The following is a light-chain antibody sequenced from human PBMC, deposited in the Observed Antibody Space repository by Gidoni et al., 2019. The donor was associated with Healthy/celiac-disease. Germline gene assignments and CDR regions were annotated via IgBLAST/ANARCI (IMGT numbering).Light chain of an antibody. J-gene: IGKJ2*01. CDR2: GAS. CDR1: QRVSSN. V-gene: IGKV3-15*01. Sequence: EIVMTQSPATLSVSPGERATLSCRASQRVSSNLAWYQQQPGQAPRLLIYGASTRATGIPAGFSSSRSGTEFTLISSLQSEDFAVYYCQQYNNRPTGFMYTFGQGTKLEIK. CDR3: QQYNNRPTGFMYT.